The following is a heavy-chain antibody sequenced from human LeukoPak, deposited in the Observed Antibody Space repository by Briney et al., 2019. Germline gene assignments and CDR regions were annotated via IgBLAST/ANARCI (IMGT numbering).Heavy chain of an antibody. CDR3: ARVGASSGYYYFDY. D-gene: IGHD3-22*01. V-gene: IGHV4-39*07. CDR1: GGSISSSSYY. Sequence: SETLSLTCTVSGGSISSSSYYWGWIRQPPGKGLEWIGSIYYSGSTNYNPSLKSRVTISVDTSKNQFSLKLSSVTAADTAVYYCARVGASSGYYYFDYWGQGTLVTVSS. J-gene: IGHJ4*02. CDR2: IYYSGST.